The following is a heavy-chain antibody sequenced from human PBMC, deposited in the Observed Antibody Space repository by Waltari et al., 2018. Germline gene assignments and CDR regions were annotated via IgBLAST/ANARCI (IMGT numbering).Heavy chain of an antibody. CDR2: INPNSGGT. CDR1: GYTFTGYY. Sequence: QVQLVQSGAEVKKPGASVKVSCKASGYTFTGYYMHWVRQAPGQGLEWMGRINPNSGGTNYAQKFQGRVTMTRDTSISTAYMELSRLRSDDTAVYYCARVPLYYYDSSGYFFDYWGQGTLVTVSS. D-gene: IGHD3-22*01. J-gene: IGHJ4*02. V-gene: IGHV1-2*06. CDR3: ARVPLYYYDSSGYFFDY.